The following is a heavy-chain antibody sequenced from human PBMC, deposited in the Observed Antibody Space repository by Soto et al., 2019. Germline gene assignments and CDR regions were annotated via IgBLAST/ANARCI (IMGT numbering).Heavy chain of an antibody. CDR3: ARDPARNWLDH. CDR1: GFTFNNYF. D-gene: IGHD6-6*01. J-gene: IGHJ5*02. CDR2: IKGDGSVI. V-gene: IGHV3-74*01. Sequence: WGSLRLSCAASGFTFNNYFIHWVRQAPGRGLVWVSRIKGDGSVINYADSLKDRFTISIDNAKNMVHLQMDSLRADDTAVYYCARDPARNWLDHWRQGTLVTVSS.